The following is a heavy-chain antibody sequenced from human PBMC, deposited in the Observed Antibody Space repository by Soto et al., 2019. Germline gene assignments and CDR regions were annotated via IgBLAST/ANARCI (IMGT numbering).Heavy chain of an antibody. D-gene: IGHD6-13*01. CDR1: GYTFTSYY. Sequence: ASVKVSCKASGYTFTSYYMHWVRQAPGQGLEWMGIINPSGGSTSYAQKFQGRVTMTRDTSTSTVYMELSSLRSEDTAVYYCARDSLQQLYYYYYYGMDVWGQGTTVTVSS. J-gene: IGHJ6*02. V-gene: IGHV1-46*01. CDR3: ARDSLQQLYYYYYYGMDV. CDR2: INPSGGST.